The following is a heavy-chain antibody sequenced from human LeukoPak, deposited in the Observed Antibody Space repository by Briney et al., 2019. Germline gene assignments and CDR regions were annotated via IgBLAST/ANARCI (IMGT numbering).Heavy chain of an antibody. V-gene: IGHV4-34*01. Sequence: SETLSLTCAVYGGSFSGYYCSWIRQPPGKGLEWIGEINHSGSTNYNPSLKSRVTISVDTSKNQFSLKLSSVTAADTAVYYCARAQITMVRGALFDYWGQGTLVTVSS. CDR3: ARAQITMVRGALFDY. CDR1: GGSFSGYY. D-gene: IGHD3-10*01. J-gene: IGHJ4*02. CDR2: INHSGST.